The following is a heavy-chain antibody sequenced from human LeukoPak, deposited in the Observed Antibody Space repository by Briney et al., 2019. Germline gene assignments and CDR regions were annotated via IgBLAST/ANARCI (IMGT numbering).Heavy chain of an antibody. CDR1: GFIFSSTW. Sequence: GGSLRLSCAGSGFIFSSTWMHWVRQAPGEGLVWVSRINSDGSTINYADSVKGRLTISRDNAKNTLYLQMNSLRVEDTALYSCATAGNYRFDYWGQGTLVTVSS. CDR2: INSDGSTI. V-gene: IGHV3-74*01. J-gene: IGHJ4*02. D-gene: IGHD1-7*01. CDR3: ATAGNYRFDY.